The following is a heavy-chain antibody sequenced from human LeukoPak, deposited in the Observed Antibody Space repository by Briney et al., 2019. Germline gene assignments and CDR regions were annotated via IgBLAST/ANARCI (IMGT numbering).Heavy chain of an antibody. J-gene: IGHJ4*02. CDR3: ARRGLAARHYDY. V-gene: IGHV4-39*01. CDR1: GGSISSSSYY. D-gene: IGHD6-6*01. CDR2: IYYSGST. Sequence: ETLSLTCTVXGGSISSSSYYWGWIRQPPGKGLEWIGSIYYSGSTYYNPSLKSRVTISVDTSKNQFSLKLSSVTAADTAVYYCARRGLAARHYDYWGQGTLVTVSS.